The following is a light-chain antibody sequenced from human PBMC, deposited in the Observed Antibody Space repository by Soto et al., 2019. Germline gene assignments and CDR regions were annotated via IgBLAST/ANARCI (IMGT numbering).Light chain of an antibody. CDR3: SSYTRSSTYV. J-gene: IGLJ1*01. CDR2: DVS. Sequence: QAALTKPASVSGSHGQSSTISCTGTSSDVGGYNYVSWYQQHPGKAPKLMIYDVSNRPSGVSNHFYGSKSGNTASLTISGLQAEDEACYYCSSYTRSSTYVFGTGTKVTVL. CDR1: SSDVGGYNY. V-gene: IGLV2-14*03.